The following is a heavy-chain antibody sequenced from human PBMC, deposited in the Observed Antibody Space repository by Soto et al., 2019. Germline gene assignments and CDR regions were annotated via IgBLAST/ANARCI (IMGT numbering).Heavy chain of an antibody. J-gene: IGHJ6*02. CDR1: GGSISSSSYY. CDR2: IYYSGST. CDR3: ARFYGSGSYYYYYYGMDV. D-gene: IGHD3-10*01. V-gene: IGHV4-30-4*01. Sequence: SETLSLTCTVSGGSISSSSYYWSWIRQPPGKGLEWIGYIYYSGSTYYNPSLKSRVTISVDTSKNQFSLKLSSVTAADTAVYYCARFYGSGSYYYYYYGMDVWGQGTTVTVSS.